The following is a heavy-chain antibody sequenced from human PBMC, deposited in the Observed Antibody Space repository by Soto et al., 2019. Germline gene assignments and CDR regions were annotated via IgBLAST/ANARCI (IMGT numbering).Heavy chain of an antibody. V-gene: IGHV3-30*18. CDR3: AKSHYYASSGYYYGYYFDY. D-gene: IGHD3-22*01. CDR1: GFTFSSYG. J-gene: IGHJ4*02. Sequence: QVQLVESGGGVVQPGRSLRLSCAASGFTFSSYGMHWVRQAPGKGLEWVAVISYDGSNKYYADSVKGRFTISRDNSKNTLYLKMNSLIAEDTVVYYCAKSHYYASSGYYYGYYFDYWGQGTLVTVSS. CDR2: ISYDGSNK.